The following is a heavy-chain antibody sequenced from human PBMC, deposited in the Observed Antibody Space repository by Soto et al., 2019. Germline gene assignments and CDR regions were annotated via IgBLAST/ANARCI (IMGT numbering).Heavy chain of an antibody. J-gene: IGHJ4*02. CDR2: ISSSSSYI. CDR1: GFTFSSYS. D-gene: IGHD3-10*01. CDR3: ARDPGGFGELLHYFDY. Sequence: GGSLRLSCAASGFTFSSYSMNWVRQAPGKGLEWVSSISSSSSYIYYADSVKGRFTISRDNAKNSLYLQMNSLRAEDTAVYYCARDPGGFGELLHYFDYWGQGTLVTVSS. V-gene: IGHV3-21*01.